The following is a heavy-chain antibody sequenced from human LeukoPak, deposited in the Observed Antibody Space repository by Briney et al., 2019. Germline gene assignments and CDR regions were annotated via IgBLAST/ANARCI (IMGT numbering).Heavy chain of an antibody. J-gene: IGHJ4*02. CDR2: ISSSSSYI. CDR1: GFTFSSYS. D-gene: IGHD4-17*01. CDR3: ARRVYHDYGDYAPFDY. V-gene: IGHV3-21*01. Sequence: GGSLRLSCAASGFTFSSYSMNWVRQAPGKGLEWVSSISSSSSYIYYADSVKGRFTISRDNAKNSLYLQMNSLRAEDTAVYYCARRVYHDYGDYAPFDYWGQGTLVTVSS.